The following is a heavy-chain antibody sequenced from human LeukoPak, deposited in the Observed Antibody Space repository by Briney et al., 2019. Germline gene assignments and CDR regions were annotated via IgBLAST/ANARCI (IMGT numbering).Heavy chain of an antibody. J-gene: IGHJ4*02. CDR2: SRSKADGGTT. CDR3: VTAGHWFAD. Sequence: GGSLRLAWSAAGLTVNNAWISWVRQAPGKGPEWLGSSRSKADGGTTEYAEHVQGRFNISRHDSANTLFLQMHSLKTVDKGLYYCVTAGHWFADWGQGPLVTVPS. CDR1: GLTVNNAW. V-gene: IGHV3-15*01.